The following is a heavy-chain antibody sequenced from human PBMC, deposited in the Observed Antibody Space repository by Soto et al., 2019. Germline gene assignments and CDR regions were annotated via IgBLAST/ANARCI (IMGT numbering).Heavy chain of an antibody. CDR1: GGTFSSYA. Sequence: QVQLVQSGAEVKKPGSSVKVSCKASGGTFSSYAISWVRQAPGQGLEWMGGIIPIFGTANYAQKFQGRVTITADKSPSTAYMERSSLRSEDTAVYYCARGGDSYGSYYYYGMDVWGQGTTVTVSS. D-gene: IGHD5-18*01. CDR3: ARGGDSYGSYYYYGMDV. V-gene: IGHV1-69*06. J-gene: IGHJ6*02. CDR2: IIPIFGTA.